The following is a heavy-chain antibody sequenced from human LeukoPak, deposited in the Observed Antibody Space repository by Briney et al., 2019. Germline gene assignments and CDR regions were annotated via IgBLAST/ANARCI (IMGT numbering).Heavy chain of an antibody. V-gene: IGHV3-30*03. J-gene: IGHJ4*02. Sequence: GGSLRLSCAASGFTFSSYGMHWVRQAPGKGLEWVAVISYDGSNKYYADSVKGRFTISRDNSKNTLYLQMNSLRAEDTAVYYCARGSDFDYWGQGTLVTVSS. CDR2: ISYDGSNK. CDR3: ARGSDFDY. CDR1: GFTFSSYG.